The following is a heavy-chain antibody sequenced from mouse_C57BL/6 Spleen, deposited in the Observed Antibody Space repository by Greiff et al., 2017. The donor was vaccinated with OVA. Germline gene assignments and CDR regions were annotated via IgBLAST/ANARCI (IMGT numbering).Heavy chain of an antibody. CDR1: GYTFTSYW. D-gene: IGHD2-4*01. CDR3: ARRIYYDYEGDY. CDR2: IDPSDSYT. V-gene: IGHV1-50*01. J-gene: IGHJ2*01. Sequence: QVQLQQPGAELVKPGASVKLSCTASGYTFTSYWMQWVKQRPGQGLEWIGEIDPSDSYTNYHQKFKGKATLTVDTSSSTAYMQLSSLTSEDSAVYYCARRIYYDYEGDYWGQGTTLTVSS.